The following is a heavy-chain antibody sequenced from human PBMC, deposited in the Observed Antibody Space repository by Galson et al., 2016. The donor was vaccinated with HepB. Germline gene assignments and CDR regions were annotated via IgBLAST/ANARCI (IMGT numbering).Heavy chain of an antibody. CDR1: GFTLSSYS. CDR2: ISSDSRFI. Sequence: SLRLSCAVSGFTLSSYSMNWVRRAPGKGLEWVSTISSDSRFISYADSVKGRFTISRDNDKDSLHLQMNNLRVDDSAVYYCARGAVTTVTTVWGQGTLVTVSS. V-gene: IGHV3-21*01. CDR3: ARGAVTTVTTV. J-gene: IGHJ4*02. D-gene: IGHD4-17*01.